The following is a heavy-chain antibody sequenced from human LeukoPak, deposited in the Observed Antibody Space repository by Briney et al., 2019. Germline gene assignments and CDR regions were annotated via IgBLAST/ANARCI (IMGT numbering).Heavy chain of an antibody. Sequence: SVKVSCKASGGTFISYAISWVRQAPGQGLEWMGRIIPILGISNYAQKFQGRVTITADKSTSTAYMELSSLRSEDTAVYYCARVSYDFWSGYPNYYGMDVWGQGTTVTVSS. J-gene: IGHJ6*02. CDR3: ARVSYDFWSGYPNYYGMDV. CDR1: GGTFISYA. D-gene: IGHD3-3*01. V-gene: IGHV1-69*04. CDR2: IIPILGIS.